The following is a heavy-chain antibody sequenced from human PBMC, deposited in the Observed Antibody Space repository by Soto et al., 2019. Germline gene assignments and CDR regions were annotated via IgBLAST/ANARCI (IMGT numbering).Heavy chain of an antibody. J-gene: IGHJ4*02. D-gene: IGHD5-18*01. CDR3: AREEYSYGYYY. CDR2: IYYSGST. CDR1: GGSISSYY. V-gene: IGHV4-59*01. Sequence: SETLSLTCTVSGGSISSYYWSWIRQPPGKGLEWIGYIYYSGSTNYNPSLKSRVTISVDTSKNQFSLKLSSVTAADTAAYYCAREEYSYGYYYWGKGTLVTVSS.